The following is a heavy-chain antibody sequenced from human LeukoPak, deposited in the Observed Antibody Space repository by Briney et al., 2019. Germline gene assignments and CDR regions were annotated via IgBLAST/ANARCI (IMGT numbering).Heavy chain of an antibody. CDR2: INPSGGST. CDR1: GYTFTSYD. V-gene: IGHV1-46*01. CDR3: ARDYSRFDP. D-gene: IGHD2-15*01. Sequence: ASVKVSCKASGYTFTSYDINWVRQATGQGLEWMGIINPSGGSTSYAQKFQGRVTMTRDMSTSTVYMELSSLRSEDTAVYYCARDYSRFDPWGQGTLVTVSS. J-gene: IGHJ5*02.